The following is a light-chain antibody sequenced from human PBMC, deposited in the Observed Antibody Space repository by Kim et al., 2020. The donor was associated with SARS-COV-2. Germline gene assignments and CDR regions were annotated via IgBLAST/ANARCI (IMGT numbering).Light chain of an antibody. CDR3: EQSTNWPLT. Sequence: EIVLTQSPDTLSVSPGERATLSCRASQSVSSYLAWYQQKAGQAPRLLIYDASNRATGIPPRFSGSGSGTDFTLTISSLEPEDFAVYYCEQSTNWPLTFGGETKVDIK. CDR2: DAS. V-gene: IGKV3-11*01. J-gene: IGKJ4*01. CDR1: QSVSSY.